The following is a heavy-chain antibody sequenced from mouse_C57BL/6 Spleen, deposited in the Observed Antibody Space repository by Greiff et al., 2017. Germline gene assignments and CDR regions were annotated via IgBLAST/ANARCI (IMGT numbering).Heavy chain of an antibody. Sequence: VNLVESGPGLVAPSQSLSITCTVSGFSLTSYGVDWVRQSPGKGLEWLGVIWGVGSTNYNSALKSRLSISKDNSKSQVFLKMNSLQTDDTAMYYCATSIYDAMDYWGQGTSVTVSS. CDR2: IWGVGST. J-gene: IGHJ4*01. V-gene: IGHV2-6*01. CDR3: ATSIYDAMDY. CDR1: GFSLTSYG.